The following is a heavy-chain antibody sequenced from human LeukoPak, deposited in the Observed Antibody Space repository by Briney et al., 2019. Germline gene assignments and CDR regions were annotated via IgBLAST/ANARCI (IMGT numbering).Heavy chain of an antibody. D-gene: IGHD3-22*01. Sequence: SQTLSLTCTVSGGSISGGDYSWSWIRQPPGKGLEWIGYIYYSGSTYYNPSLKSRVTISVDTSKNQFSLKLSSVTAADTAVYYCARVPVGAPIDYYDSSGYLDYWGQGTLVTVSS. CDR2: IYYSGST. CDR1: GGSISGGDYS. J-gene: IGHJ4*02. V-gene: IGHV4-30-4*01. CDR3: ARVPVGAPIDYYDSSGYLDY.